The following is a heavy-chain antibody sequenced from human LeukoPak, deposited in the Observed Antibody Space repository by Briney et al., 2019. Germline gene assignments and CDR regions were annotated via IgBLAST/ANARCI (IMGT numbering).Heavy chain of an antibody. CDR2: ISYDGSNK. CDR3: ASQGLEPTYYYYYYYMDV. CDR1: GFTFSSYA. V-gene: IGHV3-30*04. D-gene: IGHD1-1*01. J-gene: IGHJ6*03. Sequence: PGGSLRLSCAASGFTFSSYAMHWVRQAPGKGLEWVAAISYDGSNKYYADSVKGRFTISRDNSKNTLYLQMNSLRAEDTAVYYCASQGLEPTYYYYYYYMDVWGKGTTVTVSS.